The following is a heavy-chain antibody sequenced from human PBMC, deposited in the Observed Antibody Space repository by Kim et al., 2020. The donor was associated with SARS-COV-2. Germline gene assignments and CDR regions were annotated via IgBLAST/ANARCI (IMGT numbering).Heavy chain of an antibody. CDR1: GYTFTSYY. J-gene: IGHJ3*02. CDR2: INPSGGST. Sequence: ASVKVSCKASGYTFTSYYMHWVRQAPGQGLEWMGIINPSGGSTSYAQKFQGRVTMTRDTSTSTVYMELSSLRSEDTAVYYCARDISDHGSGSYSDAFDIWGQGTMVTVSS. D-gene: IGHD3-10*01. CDR3: ARDISDHGSGSYSDAFDI. V-gene: IGHV1-46*01.